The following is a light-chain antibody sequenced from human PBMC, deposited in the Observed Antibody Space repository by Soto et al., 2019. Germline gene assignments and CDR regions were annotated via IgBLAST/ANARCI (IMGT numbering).Light chain of an antibody. Sequence: DIQMTQSPSSLSASVGDRVTIACLASQTVSKFVNWYQQKPGKAPTLLIFTTSTLHSGVPSRFSGSGSGTEFTLTINGLQPEDFATYYCQQTYTLPRTFAQGTKVE. CDR2: TTS. J-gene: IGKJ1*01. CDR1: QTVSKF. CDR3: QQTYTLPRT. V-gene: IGKV1-39*01.